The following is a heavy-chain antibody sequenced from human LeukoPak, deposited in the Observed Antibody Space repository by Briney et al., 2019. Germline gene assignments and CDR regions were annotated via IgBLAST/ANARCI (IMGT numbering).Heavy chain of an antibody. CDR3: ARVPLTTVTTDFDY. CDR1: GFTFSSYS. V-gene: IGHV3-21*01. CDR2: ISSSSSYI. D-gene: IGHD4-17*01. J-gene: IGHJ4*02. Sequence: GGSLRLSCAASGFTFSSYSMNWVRQAPGKGLEWVSSISSSSSYIYYADSVKGRFTISRDNAKNSLYLQMDSLRAEDTAVYYCARVPLTTVTTDFDYWGQGTLVTVSS.